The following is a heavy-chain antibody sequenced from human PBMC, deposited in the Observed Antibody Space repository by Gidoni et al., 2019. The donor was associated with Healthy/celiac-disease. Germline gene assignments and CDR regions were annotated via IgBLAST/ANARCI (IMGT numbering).Heavy chain of an antibody. D-gene: IGHD6-6*01. CDR1: GFTGRGYA. V-gene: IGHV3-23*01. Sequence: EVQLLESGGGLVQPGGTLRLSCPASGFTGRGYAMSWIRQAPGKGLVWVSAISGSGGSTYNADSLKGRFTISRDNSKNTLYLQMNSRRAEDTAVYYCAKSSSIAASGLFDYWGQGTLVTVSS. J-gene: IGHJ4*02. CDR3: AKSSSIAASGLFDY. CDR2: ISGSGGST.